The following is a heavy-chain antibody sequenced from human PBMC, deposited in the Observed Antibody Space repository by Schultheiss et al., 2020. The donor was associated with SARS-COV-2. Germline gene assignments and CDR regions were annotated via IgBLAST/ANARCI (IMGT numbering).Heavy chain of an antibody. J-gene: IGHJ4*02. D-gene: IGHD3-10*01. V-gene: IGHV2-70*11. CDR1: GFSLSTSGVG. CDR2: IDWDDDK. CDR3: ARMAMVRGVIYLDY. Sequence: SGPTLVKPTQTLTLTCTFSGFSLSTSGVGVGWIRQPPGKALEWLARIDWDDDKYYSTSLKTRLTISKDTSKNQVVLTMTNMDPVDTATYYCARMAMVRGVIYLDYWGQGTLVTVSS.